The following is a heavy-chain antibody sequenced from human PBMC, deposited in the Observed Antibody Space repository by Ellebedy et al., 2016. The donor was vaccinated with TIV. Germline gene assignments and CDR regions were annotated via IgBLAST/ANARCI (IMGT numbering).Heavy chain of an antibody. CDR2: ISGCGDST. D-gene: IGHD5-18*01. J-gene: IGHJ4*02. Sequence: GESLKISCAASGFTFSSYAMSWVRQAPGKGLEWVSAISGCGDSTYYADSVKGRFTISRDNSKNTLYLQLSSLRAEDTAVYYCAKIVMGGRAMALGYWGQGTLVTVSS. V-gene: IGHV3-23*01. CDR3: AKIVMGGRAMALGY. CDR1: GFTFSSYA.